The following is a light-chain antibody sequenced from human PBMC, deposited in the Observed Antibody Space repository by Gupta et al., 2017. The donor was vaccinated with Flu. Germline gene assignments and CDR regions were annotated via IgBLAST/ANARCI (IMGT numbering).Light chain of an antibody. V-gene: IGKV1-39*01. J-gene: IGKJ4*01. Sequence: DIQMTQSPSSLSASVGDRVTITCRASQSISSFLNWYQQKPGKAPKLLTYAASSLQSGVPSRFSGSGSGTDFTLTISSLQPEDFATYYCQQSYSTLPLTFGGGTKVEIK. CDR2: AAS. CDR3: QQSYSTLPLT. CDR1: QSISSF.